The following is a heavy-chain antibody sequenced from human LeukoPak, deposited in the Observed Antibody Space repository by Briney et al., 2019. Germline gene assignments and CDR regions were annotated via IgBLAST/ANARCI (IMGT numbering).Heavy chain of an antibody. CDR2: IWYDGSNK. Sequence: GRSLRLSCAASGFTFSSYGMHWVRQAPGKGLEWVAVIWYDGSNKYYADSVKGRFTISRDNSKNTLYLQMNSLRAEDTAVYYCARGPVAGKGEIDYWGQGTLVTVSS. J-gene: IGHJ4*02. CDR1: GFTFSSYG. CDR3: ARGPVAGKGEIDY. V-gene: IGHV3-33*01. D-gene: IGHD6-19*01.